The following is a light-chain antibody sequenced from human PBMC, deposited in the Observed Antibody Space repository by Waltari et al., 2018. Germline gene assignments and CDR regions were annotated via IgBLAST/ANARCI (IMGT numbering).Light chain of an antibody. V-gene: IGKV1-5*03. Sequence: DIQMTQSPSTLSASVGDTVTLTCRSRQGMDDWLAGYPHKPGKAPQLRFYKASTLKIGVPSRFSGSGSGTDFTRTISSLQPGDFATYYCQQYNVYSPMFGQGTKVEI. J-gene: IGKJ1*01. CDR1: QGMDDW. CDR3: QQYNVYSPM. CDR2: KAS.